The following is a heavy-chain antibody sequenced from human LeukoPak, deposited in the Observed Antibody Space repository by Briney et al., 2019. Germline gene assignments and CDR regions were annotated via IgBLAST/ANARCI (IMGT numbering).Heavy chain of an antibody. Sequence: SETLSLTCTVSGGSISSYYWSWIRQPAGKGLEWIGEINHSGSTNYNPSLKSRVTISVDTSKNQFSLKLSSVTAADTAVYYCARGYYYGSGRPHDYWGQGTLVTVSS. CDR1: GGSISSYY. CDR3: ARGYYYGSGRPHDY. V-gene: IGHV4-34*01. D-gene: IGHD3-10*01. J-gene: IGHJ4*02. CDR2: INHSGST.